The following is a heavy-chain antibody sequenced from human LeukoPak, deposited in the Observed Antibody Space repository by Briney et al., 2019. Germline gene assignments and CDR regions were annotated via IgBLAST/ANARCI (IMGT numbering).Heavy chain of an antibody. V-gene: IGHV4-59*01. CDR2: IYYSGST. CDR1: GGSISSYY. J-gene: IGHJ6*02. Sequence: SETLSLTCTVSGGSISSYYWSWIRQPPGKGLEWIGYIYYSGSTNCNPSLKSRVTISVDTSKNQFSLKLSSVTAADTAVYYCARVGYSGYDPYYYYYGMDVWGQGTTVTVSS. CDR3: ARVGYSGYDPYYYYYGMDV. D-gene: IGHD5-12*01.